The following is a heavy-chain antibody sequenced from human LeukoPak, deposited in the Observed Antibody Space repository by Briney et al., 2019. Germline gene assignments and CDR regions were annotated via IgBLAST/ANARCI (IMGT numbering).Heavy chain of an antibody. CDR1: GFTVSSNY. Sequence: GGSLRLSCSASGFTVSSNYMSWVRQAPGKGLEWVSVIYSGGSTYYADSVKGRFTISRDNSKNTLYLQMNSLRAEDTAVYYCAKGSGSYYTPFDPWGQGTLVTVSS. V-gene: IGHV3-53*01. CDR2: IYSGGST. D-gene: IGHD3-10*01. CDR3: AKGSGSYYTPFDP. J-gene: IGHJ5*02.